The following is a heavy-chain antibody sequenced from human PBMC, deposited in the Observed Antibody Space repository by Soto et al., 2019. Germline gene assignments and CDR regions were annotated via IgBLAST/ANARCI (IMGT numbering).Heavy chain of an antibody. CDR3: ARGETSKLYYDFWSGYFSRVDPFDY. V-gene: IGHV1-18*04. CDR1: GYTFTSYG. J-gene: IGHJ4*02. D-gene: IGHD3-3*01. Sequence: GASVKVSCKASGYTFTSYGISWVRQAPGQGLEWMGWISAYNGNTNYAQKLQGRVTMTTDTSTSTAYMELRSLRSDDTAVYYCARGETSKLYYDFWSGYFSRVDPFDYWGQGTLVTVSS. CDR2: ISAYNGNT.